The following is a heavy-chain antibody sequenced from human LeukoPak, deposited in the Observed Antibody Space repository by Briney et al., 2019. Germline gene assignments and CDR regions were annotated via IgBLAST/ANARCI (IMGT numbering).Heavy chain of an antibody. J-gene: IGHJ3*02. D-gene: IGHD3-10*01. Sequence: GGSLRLSCAASGFNFSRNGMHWVRQAPGKGLEWVAFIRYDGTNKFYGASVRGRFTVSRDNSKNTLYLQMNSLRDEDTAVYYCARVHYNAFDIWGQGTMVTVSS. CDR2: IRYDGTNK. CDR1: GFNFSRNG. V-gene: IGHV3-30*02. CDR3: ARVHYNAFDI.